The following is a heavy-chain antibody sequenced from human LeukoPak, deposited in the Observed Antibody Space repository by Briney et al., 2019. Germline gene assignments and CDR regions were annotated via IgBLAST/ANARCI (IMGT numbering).Heavy chain of an antibody. CDR2: ISYDGSNK. J-gene: IGHJ1*01. CDR1: GFTFSSYG. V-gene: IGHV3-30*18. D-gene: IGHD5-18*01. CDR3: AKDPFSYSWSFLITAYFQH. Sequence: GGSLRLSCAASGFTFSSYGMHWVRQAPGKGPEWVAVISYDGSNKYYADSVKGRFTISRDNPKNTLYLQMNSLRAEDTAVYYCAKDPFSYSWSFLITAYFQHWGQGTLVTVSS.